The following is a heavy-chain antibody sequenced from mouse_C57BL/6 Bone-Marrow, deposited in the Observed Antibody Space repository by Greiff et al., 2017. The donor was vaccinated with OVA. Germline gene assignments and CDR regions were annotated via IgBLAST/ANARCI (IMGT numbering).Heavy chain of an antibody. CDR2: IDPSDSYT. J-gene: IGHJ2*01. CDR3: ARGYYFDY. CDR1: GYTFTSYW. Sequence: QVQLQQSGAELVKPGASVKLSCKASGYTFTSYWMHWVKQRPGRGLEWIGVIDPSDSYTNYNQKFKGKATLTVDTSSSTAYMQLSSLTSEDSAVYYCARGYYFDYWGQGTTLTVSS. V-gene: IGHV1-69*02.